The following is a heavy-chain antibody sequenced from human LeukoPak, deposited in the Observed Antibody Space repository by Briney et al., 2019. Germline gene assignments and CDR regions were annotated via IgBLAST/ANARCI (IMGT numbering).Heavy chain of an antibody. J-gene: IGHJ4*02. CDR3: AREGGMLLSYFDY. Sequence: PGRSLRLSCAASGFTFSSYAMHWVRQAPGKGLEWVAVISYDGSNKYYADSVKGRFTISRDNSKNTLYLQMNSLRAEDTAVYYCAREGGMLLSYFDYWGQGTLVTVSS. D-gene: IGHD1-26*01. CDR2: ISYDGSNK. V-gene: IGHV3-30-3*01. CDR1: GFTFSSYA.